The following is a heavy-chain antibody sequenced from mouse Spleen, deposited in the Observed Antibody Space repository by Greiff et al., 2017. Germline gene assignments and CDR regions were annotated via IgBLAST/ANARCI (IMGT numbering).Heavy chain of an antibody. J-gene: IGHJ4*01. CDR3: ARQDYGSLGAMDY. Sequence: DVHLVESGGGLVKPGGSLKLSCAASGFTFSSYAMSWVRQTPEKRLEWVATISSGGSYTYYPDSVKGRFTISRDNAKNTLYLQMSSLRSEDTAMYYCARQDYGSLGAMDYWGQGTSVTVSS. CDR1: GFTFSSYA. D-gene: IGHD1-1*01. V-gene: IGHV5-9-3*01. CDR2: ISSGGSYT.